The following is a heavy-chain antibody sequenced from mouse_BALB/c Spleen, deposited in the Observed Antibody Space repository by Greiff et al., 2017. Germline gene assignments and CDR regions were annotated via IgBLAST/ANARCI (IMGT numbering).Heavy chain of an antibody. CDR3: TRGPYDGYYEGYFDV. CDR2: ISSGGSYT. V-gene: IGHV5-6-4*01. CDR1: GFTFSSYT. Sequence: EVKLVESGGGLVKPGGSLKLSCAASGFTFSSYTMSWVRQTPEKRLEWVATISSGGSYTYYPDSVKGRFTISRDNAKNTLYLQMSSLKSEDTAMYYCTRGPYDGYYEGYFDVWGAGTTVTVSS. J-gene: IGHJ1*01. D-gene: IGHD2-3*01.